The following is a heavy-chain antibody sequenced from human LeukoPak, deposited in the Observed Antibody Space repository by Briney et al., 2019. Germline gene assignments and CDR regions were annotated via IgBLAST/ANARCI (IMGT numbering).Heavy chain of an antibody. V-gene: IGHV1-2*02. CDR3: ARFYDILTGYYFFDY. J-gene: IGHJ4*02. CDR1: GYTFTGYY. Sequence: ASVKVSCKASGYTFTGYYMHWVRQAPGQGLEWMGWINPNSGGTNYAQKFQGRVTTTRDTSISTAYMELSRLRSDDTAVYYCARFYDILTGYYFFDYWGQGTLVTVSS. CDR2: INPNSGGT. D-gene: IGHD3-9*01.